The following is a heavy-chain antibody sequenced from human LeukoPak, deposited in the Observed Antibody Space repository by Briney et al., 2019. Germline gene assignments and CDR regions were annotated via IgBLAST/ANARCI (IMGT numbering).Heavy chain of an antibody. D-gene: IGHD4-17*01. CDR1: GFTFSRYG. Sequence: PGGSLRLSCAASGFTFSRYGMHWARQAPGKGLEWVAVISYDGNNKYYADSVKGRFTISRDNSKNTLYLQMNGLRVEDTAVYYCAKDYGDYNFDHWGHGSLVAVSS. CDR3: AKDYGDYNFDH. CDR2: ISYDGNNK. V-gene: IGHV3-30*18. J-gene: IGHJ4*01.